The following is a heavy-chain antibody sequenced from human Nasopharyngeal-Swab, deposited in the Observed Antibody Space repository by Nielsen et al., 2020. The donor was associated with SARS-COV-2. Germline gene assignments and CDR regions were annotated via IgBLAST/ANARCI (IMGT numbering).Heavy chain of an antibody. D-gene: IGHD3-16*01. V-gene: IGHV3-48*02. Sequence: GESLKISCAASGFTFSSYSMNWVRQTPGKGLEWVSYISGGSSSIFYADSVKGRFTISRDNARSSLYLQMNSLRDEDTAVYYCARDDYIWGSFAYWGQGNLVTVSS. CDR1: GFTFSSYS. J-gene: IGHJ4*02. CDR2: ISGGSSSI. CDR3: ARDDYIWGSFAY.